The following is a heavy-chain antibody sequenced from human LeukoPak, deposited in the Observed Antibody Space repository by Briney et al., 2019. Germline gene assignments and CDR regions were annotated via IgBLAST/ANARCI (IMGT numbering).Heavy chain of an antibody. J-gene: IGHJ4*02. D-gene: IGHD6-19*01. V-gene: IGHV3-33*01. CDR2: IWYDGSNK. CDR1: GFIFSSYG. CDR3: ARSVAGHFDY. Sequence: GGSLRLSCAASGFIFSSYGMQWVRQAPGKGLEWVAVIWYDGSNKYYADSVKGRFTVSRDNSKNTLYLQMDSLRAEDTAVYYCARSVAGHFDYWGQGTLVTVSS.